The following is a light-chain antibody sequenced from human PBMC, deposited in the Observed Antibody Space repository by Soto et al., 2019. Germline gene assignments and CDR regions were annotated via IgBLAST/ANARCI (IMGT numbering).Light chain of an antibody. V-gene: IGKV1-5*03. CDR1: QTISCW. Sequence: DIQMTQSPSTLSGSVGDRVTITCRASQTISCWLAWYQQKPGKAPKLLIYKASTLKSGVPSRFSGRGSGTEITLTISTLQPDDFATYYSQHYNSYSEAFGQGTKVELK. CDR2: KAS. CDR3: QHYNSYSEA. J-gene: IGKJ1*01.